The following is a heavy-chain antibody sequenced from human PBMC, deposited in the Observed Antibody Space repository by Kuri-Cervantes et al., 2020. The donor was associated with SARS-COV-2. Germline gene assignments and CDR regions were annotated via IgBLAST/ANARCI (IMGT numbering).Heavy chain of an antibody. D-gene: IGHD2-2*01. CDR2: ISYDGSNK. V-gene: IGHV3-30-3*01. CDR3: ARGMAQYCSSTSCYVAWFDP. Sequence: GESLKISCAASGFTFSSYAMHWVRQAPGKGLEWVAVISYDGSNKYYADSVKGRFTISRDNAKNSLYLQMNSLRAEDTAVYYCARGMAQYCSSTSCYVAWFDPWGQGTLVTVSS. CDR1: GFTFSSYA. J-gene: IGHJ5*02.